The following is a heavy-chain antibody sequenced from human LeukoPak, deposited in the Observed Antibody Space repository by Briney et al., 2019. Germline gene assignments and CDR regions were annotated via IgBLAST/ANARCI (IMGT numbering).Heavy chain of an antibody. D-gene: IGHD3-22*01. Sequence: GGSLRLSRAPSGFTFDDYAIHWVRLAPGKGLDWVSLISGDGGSTYYADSVKGRFTISRDNSKNSLYLEMNSLRSEDTALYYCARDIAVVHYYDNSGSEYYSYGMDVWGQGTTVTVSS. CDR1: GFTFDDYA. CDR2: ISGDGGST. J-gene: IGHJ6*02. CDR3: ARDIAVVHYYDNSGSEYYSYGMDV. V-gene: IGHV3-43*02.